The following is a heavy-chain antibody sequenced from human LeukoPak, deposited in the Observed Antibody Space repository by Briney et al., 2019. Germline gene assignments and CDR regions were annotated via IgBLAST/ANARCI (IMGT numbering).Heavy chain of an antibody. CDR1: GGTFSSYA. V-gene: IGHV1-69*04. D-gene: IGHD1-26*01. CDR3: AREAYSGSSDY. CDR2: IIPILGIA. Sequence: SVKVSCKASGGTFSSYAIIWVRQAPGQGLEWMGRIIPILGIANYAQKFQGRVTITADKSTSTAYMELSSLRSEDTAVYYCAREAYSGSSDYWGQGTLVTVSS. J-gene: IGHJ4*02.